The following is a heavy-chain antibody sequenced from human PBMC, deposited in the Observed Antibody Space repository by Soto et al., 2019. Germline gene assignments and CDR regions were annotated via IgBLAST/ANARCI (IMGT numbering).Heavy chain of an antibody. J-gene: IGHJ4*02. CDR3: ATEDIVMDLAAVYFAS. Sequence: VQLVESGGGLVKPGGSLRLSCAASGFNFSNAWMSWVRQAPGKGLEWVGRIKTKTDVGTTDYAAPVKGRFIISRDDSKSTLYQQINSLKTEDTAVYYCATEDIVMDLAAVYFASWGQGTLVTVSS. CDR2: IKTKTDVGTT. V-gene: IGHV3-15*01. CDR1: GFNFSNAW. D-gene: IGHD2-15*01.